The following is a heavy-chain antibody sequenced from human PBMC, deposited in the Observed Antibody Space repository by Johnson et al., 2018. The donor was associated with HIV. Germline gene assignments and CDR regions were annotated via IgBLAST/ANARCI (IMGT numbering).Heavy chain of an antibody. CDR3: AKDIIDSSSSRGAFDI. J-gene: IGHJ3*02. CDR2: IWYDGSNK. D-gene: IGHD6-6*01. V-gene: IGHV3-33*06. CDR1: GFRFRSYV. Sequence: QEQLVESGGGVVQPGRSLRLSCAASGFRFRSYVMHWVRQAPGKGLEWVAAIWYDGSNKYYADSVKGRFTISRDNSKNTLYLQMNSLRAEDTALYYCAKDIIDSSSSRGAFDIWGQGTMVTVSS.